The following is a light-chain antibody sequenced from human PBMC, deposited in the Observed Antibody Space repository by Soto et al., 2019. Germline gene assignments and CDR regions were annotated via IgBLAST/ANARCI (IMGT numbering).Light chain of an antibody. CDR3: QHYSTYPLT. V-gene: IGKV1D-16*01. CDR1: QDISNW. J-gene: IGKJ4*01. Sequence: DIQMTQYPSSLSASVGDRVTITCRASQDISNWLAWYQQKPGKPPKSLIYAASSLQSGVPSRFSGSGSGTDFTLTITSLQPEDFATYYCQHYSTYPLTFAGGTKVDI. CDR2: AAS.